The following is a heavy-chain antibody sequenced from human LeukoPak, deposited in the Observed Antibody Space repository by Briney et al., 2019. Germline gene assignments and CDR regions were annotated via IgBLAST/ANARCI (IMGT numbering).Heavy chain of an antibody. CDR1: GYTLTELS. V-gene: IGHV1-24*01. D-gene: IGHD3-9*01. J-gene: IGHJ4*02. CDR2: FDPEDGET. CDR3: AADGLRYPDPYYFDY. Sequence: ASVKVSCKVSGYTLTELSMHWVRQAPGKGLEWMGGFDPEDGETIYAQKFQGRVTMTEDTSTDTPYMELSSLRSEDTAVYYCAADGLRYPDPYYFDYWGQGTLVTVSS.